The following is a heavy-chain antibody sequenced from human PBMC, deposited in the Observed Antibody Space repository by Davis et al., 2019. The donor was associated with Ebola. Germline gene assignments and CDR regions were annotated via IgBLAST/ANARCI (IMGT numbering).Heavy chain of an antibody. CDR2: FFSGGKT. Sequence: GESLKISCAVSGFTVRSNYMTWVRQAPGKGLEWVSSFFSGGKTYYADSVKGRFTISRDNSKHTLFLQMNNLRAEDTAVYYCARASFEKWELHGGGIDYWGQGTLVSVSS. J-gene: IGHJ4*02. CDR3: ARASFEKWELHGGGIDY. D-gene: IGHD1-26*01. V-gene: IGHV3-53*01. CDR1: GFTVRSNY.